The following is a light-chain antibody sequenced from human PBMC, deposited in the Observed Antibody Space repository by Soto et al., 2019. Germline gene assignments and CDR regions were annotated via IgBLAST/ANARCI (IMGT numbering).Light chain of an antibody. CDR2: DVS. CDR3: CSYAGSYTLL. CDR1: SRDVGGYNF. V-gene: IGLV2-11*01. J-gene: IGLJ2*01. Sequence: QSVLTQPRSVSGSPGQSVTISCTGTSRDVGGYNFVSWYQQHPGKAPKLMIYDVSKRPSGVPDRFSGSKSGNTASLTISGLQAEDEADYYCCSYAGSYTLLFGGGTKLTVL.